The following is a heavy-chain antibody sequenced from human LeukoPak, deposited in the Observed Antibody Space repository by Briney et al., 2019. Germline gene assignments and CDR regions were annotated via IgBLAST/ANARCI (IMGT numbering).Heavy chain of an antibody. D-gene: IGHD3-16*01. CDR1: GGSIRSYY. V-gene: IGHV4-59*08. CDR3: ARHLGRSEFDP. Sequence: SETLSLTCTVSGGSIRSYYWSWIRQPPGKGLEWIGYIYYSGSTNYNPSLKSRVTISVDTSKSQFSLKLSSVTAADTAVYYCARHLGRSEFDPWGQGTLVTVSS. CDR2: IYYSGST. J-gene: IGHJ5*02.